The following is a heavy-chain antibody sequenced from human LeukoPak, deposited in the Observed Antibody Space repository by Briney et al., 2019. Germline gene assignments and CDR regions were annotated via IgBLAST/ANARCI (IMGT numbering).Heavy chain of an antibody. D-gene: IGHD3-10*01. J-gene: IGHJ5*02. CDR2: ICYSGST. Sequence: PSETLSLTCTVSGGSISSSSYYWGWIPQPPGKGLEWIGSICYSGSTYYNPSLKSRVTISVDTSKNQFSLKLSSVTAADTAVYYCARRVDYYGSGSQNWFDPWGQGTLVTVSS. V-gene: IGHV4-39*01. CDR3: ARRVDYYGSGSQNWFDP. CDR1: GGSISSSSYY.